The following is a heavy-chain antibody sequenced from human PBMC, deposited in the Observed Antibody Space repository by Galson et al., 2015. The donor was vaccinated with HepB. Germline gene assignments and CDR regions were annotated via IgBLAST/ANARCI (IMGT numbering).Heavy chain of an antibody. CDR1: GFSLRNIGVG. CDR3: AHRPDAFRYGYYALGY. V-gene: IGHV2-5*01. D-gene: IGHD3/OR15-3a*01. CDR2: IYWNDDQ. Sequence: PALVKPTQTLTLTCSFSGFSLRNIGVGVGWIRQPPGGALEWLALIYWNDDQYYSPSLDSRLTITKDTSKNQVVLTMTNMDPVDTATYFCAHRPDAFRYGYYALGYWGPGTLVTVSS. J-gene: IGHJ4*02.